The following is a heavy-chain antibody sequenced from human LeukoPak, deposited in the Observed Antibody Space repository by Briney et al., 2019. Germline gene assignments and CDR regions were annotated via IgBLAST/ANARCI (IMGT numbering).Heavy chain of an antibody. J-gene: IGHJ4*02. D-gene: IGHD4-17*01. Sequence: GGSLRLSCAASGFTFSGYTMNWVRQAPGKGLVWVSHINYDGSSTTYADSVKGRVTISRDNAKNTLYLQMNSLRVEDTAVYYCSRSTVSLVDWGQGTLVTVSS. CDR2: INYDGSST. V-gene: IGHV3-74*01. CDR1: GFTFSGYT. CDR3: SRSTVSLVD.